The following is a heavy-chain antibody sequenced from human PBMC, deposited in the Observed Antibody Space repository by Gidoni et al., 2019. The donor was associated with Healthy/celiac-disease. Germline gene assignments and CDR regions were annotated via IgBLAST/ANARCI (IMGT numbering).Heavy chain of an antibody. D-gene: IGHD3-22*01. Sequence: EVQLVESGGGLVKPGGSLRLSCAASGFTFSSYSRNWVRQAPGKGLEWVSSISSSSSYIYYADSVKGRFTISRDNAKNSLYLQMNSLRAEDTAVYYCAREAYDSSGYYTYWYFDLWGRGTLVTVSS. CDR3: AREAYDSSGYYTYWYFDL. CDR1: GFTFSSYS. V-gene: IGHV3-21*01. J-gene: IGHJ2*01. CDR2: ISSSSSYI.